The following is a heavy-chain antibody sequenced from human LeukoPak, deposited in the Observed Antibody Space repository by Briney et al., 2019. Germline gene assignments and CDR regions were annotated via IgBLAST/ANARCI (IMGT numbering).Heavy chain of an antibody. D-gene: IGHD5-24*01. CDR2: IYPGDSDT. V-gene: IGHV5-51*01. CDR3: ARQGDGYTLDY. J-gene: IGHJ4*02. CDR1: GYIFTTYW. Sequence: GESLKISCKISGYIFTTYWIGWVRQMPGKGLEWMGIIYPGDSDTRYSPSFQGQVTISADKSISTAYLQWSSLKASDTAMYCCARQGDGYTLDYWGQGTLVTVSS.